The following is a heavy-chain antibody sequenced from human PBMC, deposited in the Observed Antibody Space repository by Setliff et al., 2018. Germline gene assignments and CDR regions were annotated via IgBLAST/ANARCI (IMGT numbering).Heavy chain of an antibody. CDR1: GGSISSSSYY. CDR3: ARRPTGPGAPFDT. D-gene: IGHD3-10*01. Sequence: PSETLSLTCAVSGGSISSSSYYWGWIRQSPGEGLEWIANIHYNGNLYYNPSLKNRATISMDTSKIQFSLKLISVTAADTALYFCARRPTGPGAPFDTWGHGTMVTVSS. V-gene: IGHV4-39*01. CDR2: IHYNGNL. J-gene: IGHJ3*02.